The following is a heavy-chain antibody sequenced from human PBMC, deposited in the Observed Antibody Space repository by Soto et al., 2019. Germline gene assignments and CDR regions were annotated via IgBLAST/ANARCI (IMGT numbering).Heavy chain of an antibody. Sequence: QVQLVQSGAEVKKPGSSVKVSCKASGDTFSRYSITWVRQAPGHGLEWIGRIIPIFGIPTYAQKYQGRVPFTAEESTRTAYMGLSSLRSDDTAVYYCAREDRDRETGLVPAAIDGMDVWGQGTTVTVSS. CDR2: IIPIFGIP. J-gene: IGHJ6*02. D-gene: IGHD2-2*01. CDR1: GDTFSRYS. CDR3: AREDRDRETGLVPAAIDGMDV. V-gene: IGHV1-69*08.